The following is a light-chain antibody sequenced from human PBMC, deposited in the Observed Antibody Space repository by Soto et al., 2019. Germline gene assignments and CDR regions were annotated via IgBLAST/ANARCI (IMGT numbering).Light chain of an antibody. Sequence: EIVLTQSPATLSVSPGGGATLSCRASQSVSSHLAWYQQKPGQGHRLLIYDASTRATGIPARFSGSGSGTEFTLTISSLQSEDFGVYYFQHYDVWPRTVGQGTQV. CDR1: QSVSSH. CDR2: DAS. CDR3: QHYDVWPRT. J-gene: IGKJ1*01. V-gene: IGKV3-15*01.